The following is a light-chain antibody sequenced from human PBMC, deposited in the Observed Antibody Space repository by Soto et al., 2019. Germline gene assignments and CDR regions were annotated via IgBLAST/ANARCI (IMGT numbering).Light chain of an antibody. Sequence: EIVMTQSPATLSVSPGERATLSCRASQSVTSKLAWYQQKPGQAPRLLIYGASTRASGVPARFSGSGSGTEFTLTISSLQSEDFAVYYCQQYNYWPRTFGQGTRVDIK. J-gene: IGKJ1*01. CDR1: QSVTSK. V-gene: IGKV3-15*01. CDR2: GAS. CDR3: QQYNYWPRT.